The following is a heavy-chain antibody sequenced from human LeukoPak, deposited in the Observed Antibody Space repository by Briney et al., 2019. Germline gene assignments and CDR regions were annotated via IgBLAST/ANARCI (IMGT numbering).Heavy chain of an antibody. Sequence: SETLSLTCAVYGGSFSGYYWSWIRQPPGKGLEWIGEINHSGSTNYNPSLKSRVTISVDTSKNQFSLKLSSVTAADTAVYYCARGSHYDSSGYGGGLYYFDYWGQGTLVTVSS. V-gene: IGHV4-34*01. D-gene: IGHD3-22*01. CDR2: INHSGST. CDR1: GGSFSGYY. CDR3: ARGSHYDSSGYGGGLYYFDY. J-gene: IGHJ4*02.